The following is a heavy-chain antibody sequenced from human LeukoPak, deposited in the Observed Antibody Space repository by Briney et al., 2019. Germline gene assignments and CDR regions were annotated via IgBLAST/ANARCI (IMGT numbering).Heavy chain of an antibody. D-gene: IGHD2-21*01. J-gene: IGHJ4*02. CDR2: IYPSGGT. CDR3: AREYGDLDY. V-gene: IGHV4-4*07. CDR1: GGSISGFY. Sequence: SETLSLTCTVSGGSISGFYWSWIRQPAGKGLEWIGRIYPSGGTNYNPSLKSRVTMSTDTSKNQFSLKLRSVTAADTAVYYCAREYGDLDYWGQGTLVTVSS.